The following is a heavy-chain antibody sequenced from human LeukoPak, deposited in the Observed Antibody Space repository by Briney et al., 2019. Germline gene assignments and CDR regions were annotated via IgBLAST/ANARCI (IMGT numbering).Heavy chain of an antibody. D-gene: IGHD2-2*01. Sequence: SVKASCKASGGTFSSYAISWVRQAPGQGLEWMGGIIPIFGTANYAQKFRGRVTMTRDMSTSTVYMELSSLRSEDTAVYYCARDYCSSTSCYYYYYMDVWGKGTTVTVSS. J-gene: IGHJ6*03. CDR2: IIPIFGTA. V-gene: IGHV1-69*05. CDR1: GGTFSSYA. CDR3: ARDYCSSTSCYYYYYMDV.